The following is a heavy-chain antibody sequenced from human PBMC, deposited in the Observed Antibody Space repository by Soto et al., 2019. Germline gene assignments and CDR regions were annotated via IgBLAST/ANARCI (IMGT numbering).Heavy chain of an antibody. CDR2: IFWDDDK. CDR3: AHSAQWTDYFDY. Sequence: QITLKESGPTLVKPKQTLTLTCNFSGFSLITNGVGVGWIRQPPGKALEWLALIFWDDDKHYSPSLMNRLTITKYTSKNQVFLTMTNMDPVDTATYYCAHSAQWTDYFDYWGQGTLVTVSS. D-gene: IGHD6-19*01. CDR1: GFSLITNGVG. J-gene: IGHJ4*02. V-gene: IGHV2-5*02.